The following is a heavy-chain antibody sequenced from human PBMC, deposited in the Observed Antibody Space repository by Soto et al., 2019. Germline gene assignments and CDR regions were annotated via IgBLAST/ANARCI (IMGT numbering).Heavy chain of an antibody. CDR3: ARDSASLFDA. CDR2: IWSDGSNK. CDR1: GFTYSSYG. Sequence: QVQLVESGGGVVQPGRSLRLSCAVSGFTYSSYGMHWVRQAPGKGLEWVAVIWSDGSNKYYADYVKGRFIISRDDSKNTLSLQMNSLSAEDTAVYYCARDSASLFDAWGQGTLVTVSA. V-gene: IGHV3-33*01. J-gene: IGHJ4*02.